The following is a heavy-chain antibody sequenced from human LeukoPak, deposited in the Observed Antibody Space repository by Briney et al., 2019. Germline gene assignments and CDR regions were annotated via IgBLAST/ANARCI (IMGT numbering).Heavy chain of an antibody. CDR1: RFTFSNYG. D-gene: IGHD3-9*01. J-gene: IGHJ4*02. CDR2: ITGSGITT. V-gene: IGHV3-23*01. CDR3: AKDVALLTPEFDY. Sequence: GGSLRLSCAASRFTFSNYGMHWVRQAPGRGLEWVSAITGSGITTYYADSVKGRFTISRDNSKNTMYLQMNSLRAEDTAVYYCAKDVALLTPEFDYWGQGTLVTVSS.